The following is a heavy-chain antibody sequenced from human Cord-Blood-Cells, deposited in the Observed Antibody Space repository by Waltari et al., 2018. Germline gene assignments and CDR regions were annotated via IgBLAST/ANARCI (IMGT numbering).Heavy chain of an antibody. CDR3: ARQEGSSWYNWFDP. Sequence: QVQLQQWGAGLLKPSETLSLTCAVYGGSFSGYYWSWIRQPPGKGREWIGEINHSGSTNYTPSLKSRVTISVDTSKNQFSLKLSSVTAADTAVYYWARQEGSSWYNWFDPWGQGTLVTVSS. V-gene: IGHV4-34*01. CDR1: GGSFSGYY. D-gene: IGHD6-13*01. J-gene: IGHJ5*02. CDR2: INHSGST.